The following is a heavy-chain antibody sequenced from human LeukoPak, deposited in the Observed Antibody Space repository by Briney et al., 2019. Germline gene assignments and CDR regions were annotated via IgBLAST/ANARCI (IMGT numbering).Heavy chain of an antibody. CDR3: ASTQKKPYYFDY. Sequence: SETLSLTCTVSGGSISSGGYYWSWIRQHPGKGLEWIGYIYYSGSTYYTPSLKSRVTISVDKSKNQFSLKLSSVTAADTAVYYCASTQKKPYYFDYWGQGTLVTVSS. J-gene: IGHJ4*02. CDR2: IYYSGST. CDR1: GGSISSGGYY. V-gene: IGHV4-31*03.